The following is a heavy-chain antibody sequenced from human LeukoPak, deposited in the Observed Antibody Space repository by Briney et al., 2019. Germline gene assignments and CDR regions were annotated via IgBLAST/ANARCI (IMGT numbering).Heavy chain of an antibody. CDR1: GYSFTSYW. CDR2: IYPGDSET. Sequence: GESLKISCRGSGYSFTSYWIARVRQMPGKGLEWMGIIYPGDSETRYSPSFQGQVTISADKSFSTAYLQWSSLKASDTAMYYCARRVAAIGAFDIWGQGTMVTVSS. D-gene: IGHD2-21*02. V-gene: IGHV5-51*01. CDR3: ARRVAAIGAFDI. J-gene: IGHJ3*02.